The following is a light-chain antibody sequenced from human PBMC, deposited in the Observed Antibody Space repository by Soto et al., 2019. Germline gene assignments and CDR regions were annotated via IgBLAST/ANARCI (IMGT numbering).Light chain of an antibody. CDR2: GAS. Sequence: EIVMTQSPATLSVSPGEGATLSCRASQSVGSDLAWYQQKPGQAPRLLIYGASTRATGIPDRFSGSGSGTDFTLTISSLEPEDFAVYYCQQYGTSPVTFGQGTKVDIK. CDR3: QQYGTSPVT. CDR1: QSVGSD. J-gene: IGKJ1*01. V-gene: IGKV3-15*01.